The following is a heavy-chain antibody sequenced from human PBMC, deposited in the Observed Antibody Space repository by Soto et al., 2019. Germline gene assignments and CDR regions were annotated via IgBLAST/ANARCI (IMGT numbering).Heavy chain of an antibody. CDR3: ARSLSTIGGRPDS. Sequence: ASVKVSCKASGYTFTGYYMHWVRQAPGQGLEWMGWINPNSGDTKYAQKFQGRVTMTRDTSTRTAYMEVSRLTSDDTAVYYCARSLSTIGGRPDSWGRGTLVTVS. J-gene: IGHJ4*02. V-gene: IGHV1-2*02. CDR1: GYTFTGYY. D-gene: IGHD6-6*01. CDR2: INPNSGDT.